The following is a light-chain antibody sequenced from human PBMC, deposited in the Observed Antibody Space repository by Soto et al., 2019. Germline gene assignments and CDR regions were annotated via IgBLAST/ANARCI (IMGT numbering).Light chain of an antibody. V-gene: IGKV1-5*03. CDR2: KAS. CDR1: QSISSW. Sequence: DIQMTQSPSTLSSSVGDRVTITCRASQSISSWLAWYQQKPEKAPKLLIYKASSLDSGVASWFGGGGSGTEFIITSRRLQADDFAYYCRQQYNTVYTFGQGTKLEIK. CDR3: QQYNTVYT. J-gene: IGKJ2*01.